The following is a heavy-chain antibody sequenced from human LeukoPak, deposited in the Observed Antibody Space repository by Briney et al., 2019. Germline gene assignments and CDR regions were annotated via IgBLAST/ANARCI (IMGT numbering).Heavy chain of an antibody. Sequence: ASVKVSCKASGYAFTSYYMHWVRQAPGQGLEWMGIINPSGGSTSYAQKFQGRVTMTRDTSTSTVYMELSSLRSEDTAVYYCARDLGVRYQLSGPWGQGTLVTVSS. CDR1: GYAFTSYY. CDR2: INPSGGST. D-gene: IGHD2-2*01. CDR3: ARDLGVRYQLSGP. J-gene: IGHJ5*02. V-gene: IGHV1-46*03.